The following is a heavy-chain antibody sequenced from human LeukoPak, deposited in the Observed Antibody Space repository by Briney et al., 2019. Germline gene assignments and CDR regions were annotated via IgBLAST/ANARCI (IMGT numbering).Heavy chain of an antibody. CDR1: GGSISSSTYY. CDR3: ARSDWTGTGDAFDI. V-gene: IGHV4-39*01. CDR2: IYYSGST. Sequence: PSETLSLICTVSGGSISSSTYYWGWIRQPPGKGLEWIGNIYYSGSTYYNPSLKSRVTISVDTSKNQFSLKLSSVTAADTAVYYCARSDWTGTGDAFDIWGQGTMVTVSS. D-gene: IGHD1-14*01. J-gene: IGHJ3*02.